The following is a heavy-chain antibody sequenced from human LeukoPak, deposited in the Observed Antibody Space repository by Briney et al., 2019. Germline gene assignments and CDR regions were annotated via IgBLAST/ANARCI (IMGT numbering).Heavy chain of an antibody. CDR1: GYSISSGYY. CDR2: IYHSGST. V-gene: IGHV4-38-2*02. D-gene: IGHD5-18*01. Sequence: SETLSLTCTVSGYSISSGYYWGWIRQPPGKGLEWIGSIYHSGSTYYNPSLKSRVTISADTSKNQFSLKLSSVTAADTAVYYCARCTATLDYWGQGTLVTVSS. CDR3: ARCTATLDY. J-gene: IGHJ4*02.